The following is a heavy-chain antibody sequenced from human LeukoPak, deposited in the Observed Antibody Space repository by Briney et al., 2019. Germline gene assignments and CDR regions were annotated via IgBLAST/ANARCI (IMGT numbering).Heavy chain of an antibody. CDR1: GDSLSSHY. D-gene: IGHD3-22*01. CDR3: ARDVQYYYDGNNWFDP. V-gene: IGHV4-38-2*02. Sequence: SETLSLTCTVSGDSLSSHYWSWIRQPPGKGLEWIGSIDHSGSTYYNPSLKTRVTISVDTSNNQFSLKLSSVTAADTAVYFCARDVQYYYDGNNWFDPWGQGTLVTVSS. J-gene: IGHJ5*02. CDR2: IDHSGST.